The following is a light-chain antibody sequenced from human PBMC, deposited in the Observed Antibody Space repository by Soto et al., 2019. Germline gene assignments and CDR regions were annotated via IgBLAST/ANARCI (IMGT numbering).Light chain of an antibody. CDR2: GNS. CDR1: SSNIGAGYD. Sequence: QSVLTQPPSVSGAPGQRVTISCTGSSSNIGAGYDVHWYHQLPGTAPKLLIYGNSNRPSGVPDRFSGSKSGTSASLAITGLQAEDEADYYCQSYDSSLSAVVFGGGTKLTVL. J-gene: IGLJ2*01. V-gene: IGLV1-40*01. CDR3: QSYDSSLSAVV.